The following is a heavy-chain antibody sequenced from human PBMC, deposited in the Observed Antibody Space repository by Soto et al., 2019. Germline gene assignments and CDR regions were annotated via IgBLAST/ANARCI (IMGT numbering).Heavy chain of an antibody. V-gene: IGHV3-48*02. CDR1: GFTFSSYS. J-gene: IGHJ6*02. CDR2: ISSSSSTI. Sequence: GGSLRLSCAASGFTFSSYSMNWVRQAPGKGLEWVSYISSSSSTIYYADSVKGRFTISRDNAKNSLYLQMNSLRDEDTAVYYCAREGVNGVVVAATPYYYGMDVWGQGTTVTVSS. CDR3: AREGVNGVVVAATPYYYGMDV. D-gene: IGHD2-15*01.